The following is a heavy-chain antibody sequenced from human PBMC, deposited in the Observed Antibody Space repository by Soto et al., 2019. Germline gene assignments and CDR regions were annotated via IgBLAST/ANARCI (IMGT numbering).Heavy chain of an antibody. CDR1: GFTFSSYG. D-gene: IGHD3-22*01. CDR2: ISYDGSNK. CDR3: AKDQTYYYDSSGYYPDY. J-gene: IGHJ4*02. Sequence: GGSLRLSCTASGFTFSSYGMHWVRQAPGKGLEWVAVISYDGSNKYYADSVKGRFTISRDNSKNTLYLQMNSLRAEDTAVYYCAKDQTYYYDSSGYYPDYWGQGTLVTVSS. V-gene: IGHV3-30*18.